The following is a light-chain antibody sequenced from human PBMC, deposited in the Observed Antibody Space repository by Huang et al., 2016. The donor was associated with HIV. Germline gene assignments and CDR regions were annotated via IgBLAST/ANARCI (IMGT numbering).Light chain of an antibody. CDR3: QQYTRYPYS. V-gene: IGKV1-5*03. CDR2: EAS. Sequence: DIQMTQSPPTLSASVGDRVTITCRASQSISSWLAWYQQKPGKVPKLLIYEASSLESGVPSRFSGSGSGTEFALTINSLQPDDFATYYCQQYTRYPYSFGQGSKLEIK. J-gene: IGKJ2*01. CDR1: QSISSW.